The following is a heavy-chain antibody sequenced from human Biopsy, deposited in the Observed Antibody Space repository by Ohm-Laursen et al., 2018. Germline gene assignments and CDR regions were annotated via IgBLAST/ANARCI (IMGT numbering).Heavy chain of an antibody. CDR3: ARDDGFYARTSGMDV. D-gene: IGHD2-8*01. V-gene: IGHV3-21*01. Sequence: SLRLSCAASTFTFSSDSVNRVRQAPGKGLEWVSYINSDASYIYYGVSVRGRFTISRDNAKNSVYLQMNSLRVEDTAVYYCARDDGFYARTSGMDVWGQGTTVTVSS. CDR1: TFTFSSDS. J-gene: IGHJ6*02. CDR2: INSDASYI.